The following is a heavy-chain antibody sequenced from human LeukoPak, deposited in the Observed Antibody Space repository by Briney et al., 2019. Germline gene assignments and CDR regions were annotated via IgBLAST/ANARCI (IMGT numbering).Heavy chain of an antibody. CDR3: ARDDSSGYYFDY. V-gene: IGHV3-48*02. CDR2: ISSSSTVI. CDR1: GFTFSSHN. Sequence: PGGSLRLSCAASGFTFSSHNMNWVRQAPGKGLVWVSYISSSSTVIYYADSVKGRFTVSRDNAKNSLYLQMNSLRDEDTAVFYCARDDSSGYYFDYWGQGTLVTVSS. J-gene: IGHJ4*02. D-gene: IGHD3-22*01.